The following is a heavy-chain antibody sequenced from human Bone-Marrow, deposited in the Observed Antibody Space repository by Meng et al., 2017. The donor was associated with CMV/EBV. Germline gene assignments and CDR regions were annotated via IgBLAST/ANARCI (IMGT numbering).Heavy chain of an antibody. CDR3: ARILFPSHFYDFWSGYYGMDV. Sequence: SGPTLVKPTETVTLTCTVAGFSLSNARMGVSWIRQPPGKALEWLAHIFSNDEKSYSTSLKSRLTISKDTTKSQVVLTMTNMDPVDTATYYCARILFPSHFYDFWSGYYGMDVWGQGTRVTVSS. CDR2: IFSNDEK. D-gene: IGHD3-3*01. J-gene: IGHJ6*02. CDR1: GFSLSNARMG. V-gene: IGHV2-26*01.